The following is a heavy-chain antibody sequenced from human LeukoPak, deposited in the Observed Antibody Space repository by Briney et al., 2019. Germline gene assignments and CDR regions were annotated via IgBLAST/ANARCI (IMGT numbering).Heavy chain of an antibody. CDR2: IYYSGST. J-gene: IGHJ6*03. CDR3: ARVVSYSGSYYYYYYMDV. CDR1: GGSISSSSYY. V-gene: IGHV4-39*01. Sequence: SETLSLTCTVSGGSISSSSYYWGWIRQPPGKGLEWIGSIYYSGSTYYTPSLKSRVTISVDTSKNQFSLKLSSVTAADTAVYYCARVVSYSGSYYYYYYMDVWGKGTTVTVSS. D-gene: IGHD1-26*01.